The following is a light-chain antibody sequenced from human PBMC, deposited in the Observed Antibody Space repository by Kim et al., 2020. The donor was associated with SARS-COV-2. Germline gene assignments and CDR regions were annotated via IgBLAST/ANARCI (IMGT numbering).Light chain of an antibody. CDR1: HDISNS. J-gene: IGKJ4*01. CDR3: QQYYSHPLT. CDR2: ATS. Sequence: ASVRDKLTRTCRATHDISNSLAWYQQKPGQAPKLLLSATSKLERGVPSRFSGSGSGTTYTLTISSLQPEDFATYYCQQYYSHPLTFGGGTKVDIK. V-gene: IGKV1-NL1*01.